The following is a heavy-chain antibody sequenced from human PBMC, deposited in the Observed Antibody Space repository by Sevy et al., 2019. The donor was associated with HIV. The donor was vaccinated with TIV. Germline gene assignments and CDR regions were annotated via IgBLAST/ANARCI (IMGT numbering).Heavy chain of an antibody. D-gene: IGHD3-22*01. J-gene: IGHJ6*02. Sequence: GGSLRLSCAASGFTFSNAWMSWVRQAPGKGLEWVGRIKSKTDGGTTDYAAPVKGRFTISRDDSKNTLYLQMNSLKTDDTAVYYCTTVKKPQKRRITMIVVEWDYYYGMDVWGQGTTVTVSS. CDR3: TTVKKPQKRRITMIVVEWDYYYGMDV. CDR2: IKSKTDGGTT. V-gene: IGHV3-15*01. CDR1: GFTFSNAW.